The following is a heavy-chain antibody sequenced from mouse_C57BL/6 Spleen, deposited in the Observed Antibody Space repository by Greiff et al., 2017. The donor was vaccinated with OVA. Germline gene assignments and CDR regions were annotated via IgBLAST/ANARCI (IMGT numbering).Heavy chain of an antibody. D-gene: IGHD3-2*02. V-gene: IGHV1-64*01. CDR2: IHPNSGST. J-gene: IGHJ1*03. CDR3: ARTAQGWYFDV. Sequence: VQLQQSGAELVKPGASVKLSCKASGYTFTSYWMHWVKQRPGQGLEWIGMIHPNSGSTNYNEKFKSKATLTVDKSSSTAYMQLSSLTSEDSAVDYCARTAQGWYFDVWGTGTTVTVSS. CDR1: GYTFTSYW.